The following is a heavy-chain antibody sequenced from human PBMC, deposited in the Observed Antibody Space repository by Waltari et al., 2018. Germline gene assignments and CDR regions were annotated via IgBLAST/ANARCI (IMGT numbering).Heavy chain of an antibody. CDR2: IYSGGST. CDR1: GFTVSSNY. CDR3: ARVSRDYDSSGSIES. D-gene: IGHD3-22*01. J-gene: IGHJ4*02. Sequence: EVQLVESGGGLIQPGGSLRLSCAASGFTVSSNYMSWVRKAPGKGLEWVSVIYSGGSTYYADSVKGRFTISRDNSKNTLYLQMNSLRAEDTAVYYCARVSRDYDSSGSIESWGQGTLVTVSS. V-gene: IGHV3-53*01.